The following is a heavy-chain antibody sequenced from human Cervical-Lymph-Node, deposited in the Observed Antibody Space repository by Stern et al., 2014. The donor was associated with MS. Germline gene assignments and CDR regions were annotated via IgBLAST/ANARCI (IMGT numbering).Heavy chain of an antibody. V-gene: IGHV3-53*01. J-gene: IGHJ4*02. CDR3: ARDTSSPERSDW. CDR2: ITNVGST. D-gene: IGHD1-1*01. CDR1: GFTVSRDY. Sequence: EVQLVESGGGVIQPGGSRRLSCTASGFTVSRDYMTWVRQAPGMGMEWVSLITNVGSTFYTDSVKGRFTISRDDSKNTVYLHMTSLRAEDTAMYYCARDTSSPERSDWWGQGTLVTVSS.